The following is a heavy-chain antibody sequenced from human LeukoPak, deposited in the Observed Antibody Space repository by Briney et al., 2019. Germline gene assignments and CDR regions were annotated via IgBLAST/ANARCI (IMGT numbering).Heavy chain of an antibody. J-gene: IGHJ4*02. V-gene: IGHV1-2*02. CDR2: INPNSGGT. Sequence: GASVKVSCKASGYTFTGYYMHWVRQAPGQGLEWMGWINPNSGGTNYAQKFQGRVTMTTDISTSTAYMELRSLRSDDTAVYYCARRIAVAAYFDYWGQGTLVTVSS. D-gene: IGHD6-19*01. CDR3: ARRIAVAAYFDY. CDR1: GYTFTGYY.